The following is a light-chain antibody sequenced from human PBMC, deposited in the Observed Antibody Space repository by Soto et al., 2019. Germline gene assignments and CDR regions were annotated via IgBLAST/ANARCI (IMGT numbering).Light chain of an antibody. CDR1: QSINSY. CDR3: QQSFSTPRT. J-gene: IGKJ1*01. V-gene: IGKV1-39*01. Sequence: DIQMTQSPSSQSASVGDRVTITCRASQSINSYLNWYQQKPGKAPKLLTYAASSLQSGVPSRFSGSGSETDFTLTITSLQPDDFATYYCQQSFSTPRTFGQGPRVEI. CDR2: AAS.